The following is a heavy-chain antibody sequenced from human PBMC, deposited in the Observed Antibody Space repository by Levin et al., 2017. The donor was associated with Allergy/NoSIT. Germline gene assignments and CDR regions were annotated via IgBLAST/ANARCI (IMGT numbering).Heavy chain of an antibody. Sequence: GESLKISCAASGFTFSDHYMDWVRQPPGKGLEWVGRIRNKANGYTTQHTVSVKGRFTISRDDSKNSLYLQMNSLKTEDTAVYFCARESLGGASYGPAVYSWGQRTLVTVSS. J-gene: IGHJ1*01. V-gene: IGHV3-72*01. CDR1: GFTFSDHY. CDR3: ARESLGGASYGPAVYS. CDR2: IRNKANGYTT. D-gene: IGHD3-16*01.